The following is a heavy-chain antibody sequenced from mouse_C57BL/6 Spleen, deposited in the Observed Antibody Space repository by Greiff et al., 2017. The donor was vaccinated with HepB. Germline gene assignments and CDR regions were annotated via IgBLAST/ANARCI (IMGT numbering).Heavy chain of an antibody. CDR1: GYTFTDYY. V-gene: IGHV1-76*01. Sequence: VQLQQSGAELVRPGASVKLSCKASGYTFTDYYINWVKQRPGQGLEWIARIYPGSGNTYYNEKFKGKATLTAEKSSSTAYMQLSSLTSEDSAVYFCARRGDDWYFDVWGTGTTVTVSS. CDR3: ARRGDDWYFDV. J-gene: IGHJ1*03. D-gene: IGHD3-3*01. CDR2: IYPGSGNT.